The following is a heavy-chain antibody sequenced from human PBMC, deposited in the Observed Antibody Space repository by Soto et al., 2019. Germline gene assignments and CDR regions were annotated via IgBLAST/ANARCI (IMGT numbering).Heavy chain of an antibody. D-gene: IGHD3-16*01. CDR3: ARPWAPFGYYYGMDV. CDR1: GGSISSGGYY. CDR2: VYYIRGT. Sequence: PSETLSLTCTVSGGSISSGGYYWSWIRQHPGKGLEWIGSVYYIRGTYYNPSLKSRVTISVDTSKNQFSLRLSAVTAADTAVYYCARPWAPFGYYYGMDVWGQGTTVTVSS. J-gene: IGHJ6*02. V-gene: IGHV4-39*01.